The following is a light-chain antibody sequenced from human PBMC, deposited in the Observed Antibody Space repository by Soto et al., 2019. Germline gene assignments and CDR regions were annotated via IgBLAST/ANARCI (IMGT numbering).Light chain of an antibody. V-gene: IGLV3-21*02. CDR1: NIGSKS. CDR2: DDS. Sequence: SYELTQPPSVSVVPGQTDRITCGGNNIGSKSVHWYQQKPGQAPVLVLYDDSDRPSGIPERFSGSNSGNTATLTIMTVEAGDEADYYCHVWETTSVVFGGGTKLTVL. CDR3: HVWETTSVV. J-gene: IGLJ3*02.